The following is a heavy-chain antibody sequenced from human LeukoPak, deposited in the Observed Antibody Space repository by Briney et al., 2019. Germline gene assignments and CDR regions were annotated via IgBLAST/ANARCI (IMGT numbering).Heavy chain of an antibody. CDR2: ISYDENDK. CDR1: GFTFSSYD. Sequence: GSLRLSCAASGFTFSSYDMHWVRQAPGKGLEWVAVISYDENDKYYADSVKGRFTISRDNSKNTLYLQMNSLRAEDTAVYYCAATPSSGWSPYYFDYWGQGTLVTVSS. CDR3: AATPSSGWSPYYFDY. J-gene: IGHJ4*02. V-gene: IGHV3-30*03. D-gene: IGHD6-19*01.